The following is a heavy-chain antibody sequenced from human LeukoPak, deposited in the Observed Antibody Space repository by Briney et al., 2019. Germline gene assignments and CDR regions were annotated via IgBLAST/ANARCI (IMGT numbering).Heavy chain of an antibody. CDR2: ISSNGGST. J-gene: IGHJ4*02. V-gene: IGHV3-64*01. D-gene: IGHD3-9*01. Sequence: GGSLRLSCAASGFTFSSYAMHWVRQAPGKGLEYVSAISSNGGSTYYANSVKGRFTIPRDNSKNTLYLQMGSLRAEDMAVYYCARDSASYYDILTGYSFLDYWGQGTLVTVSS. CDR3: ARDSASYYDILTGYSFLDY. CDR1: GFTFSSYA.